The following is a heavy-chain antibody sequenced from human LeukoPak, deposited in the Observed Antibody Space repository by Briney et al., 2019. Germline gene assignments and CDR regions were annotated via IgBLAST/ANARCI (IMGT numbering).Heavy chain of an antibody. CDR3: ARVALEMATPRDGAFDI. V-gene: IGHV1-18*01. J-gene: IGHJ3*02. Sequence: ASVKVSCKASGGTFSSYAISWVRQVPGQGLEWMGWISAYNGNTNYAQKLQGRVTMTTDTSTSTAYMELRSLRSDDTAVYYCARVALEMATPRDGAFDIWGQGTMVTVSS. D-gene: IGHD5-24*01. CDR1: GGTFSSYA. CDR2: ISAYNGNT.